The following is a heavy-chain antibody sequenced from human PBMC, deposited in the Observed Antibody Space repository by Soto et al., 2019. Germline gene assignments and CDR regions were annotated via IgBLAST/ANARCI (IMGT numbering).Heavy chain of an antibody. Sequence: QVQLVQSGTEVKKPGASVNVSCKAFGYTFMSYGFSWVRQVPGQGLEWLGRISAFNGDTQYAQTIKGRLTVTTDTSSTTVHMELRSLTPADTAVYYCAREAGWQRMVPYDWGQGTLVTVS. D-gene: IGHD6-25*01. CDR2: ISAFNGDT. CDR1: GYTFMSYG. J-gene: IGHJ4*02. V-gene: IGHV1-18*04. CDR3: AREAGWQRMVPYD.